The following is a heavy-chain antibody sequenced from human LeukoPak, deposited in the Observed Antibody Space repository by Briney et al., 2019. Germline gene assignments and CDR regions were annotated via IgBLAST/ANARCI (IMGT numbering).Heavy chain of an antibody. CDR3: AGDGGRYDNWFDP. CDR1: GGSLSPYY. D-gene: IGHD3-16*01. CDR2: IYYSGST. Sequence: SETLSLTCTVSGGSLSPYYWGWIRQPPGKGLEWIGYIYYSGSTNYNPSLKSRVTISVDTSKNQFSLKLSSVTAADTAVYYCAGDGGRYDNWFDPWGQGTLVTVSS. J-gene: IGHJ5*02. V-gene: IGHV4-59*01.